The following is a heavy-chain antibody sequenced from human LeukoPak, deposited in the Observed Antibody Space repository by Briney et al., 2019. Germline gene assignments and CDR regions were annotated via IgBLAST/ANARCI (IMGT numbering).Heavy chain of an antibody. CDR1: EYTFANYW. V-gene: IGHV5-51*01. D-gene: IGHD2-15*01. CDR3: VRQARDCSRGVCWFDP. Sequence: ESLKISCKGSEYTFANYWIGWVRQMPGKGLEWMGIINPGDSDTKYSPSFQGQVTISADKSITTAYLQWNSLKASDTAMYFCVRQARDCSRGVCWFDPWGQGTLVTVSS. CDR2: INPGDSDT. J-gene: IGHJ5*02.